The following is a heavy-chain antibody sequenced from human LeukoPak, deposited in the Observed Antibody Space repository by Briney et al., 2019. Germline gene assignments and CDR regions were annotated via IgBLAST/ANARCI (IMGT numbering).Heavy chain of an antibody. D-gene: IGHD2-2*01. CDR1: GYTLTELS. Sequence: ASVKVSCKVSGYTLTELSRHWVRQAPGKGLEWMGGFDTEDGETIYAQKFQGRVTMTEDTSTDTAYMELSSLRSEDTAVYYCAAYCSSTSCPLQFDPWGQGTLVTVSS. J-gene: IGHJ5*02. V-gene: IGHV1-24*01. CDR3: AAYCSSTSCPLQFDP. CDR2: FDTEDGET.